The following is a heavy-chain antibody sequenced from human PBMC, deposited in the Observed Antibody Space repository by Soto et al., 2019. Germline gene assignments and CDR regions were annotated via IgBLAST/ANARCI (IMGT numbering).Heavy chain of an antibody. CDR2: INAGNGNT. D-gene: IGHD6-13*01. J-gene: IGHJ1*01. V-gene: IGHV1-3*01. Sequence: AASVKVSCKASGYTFTSYALHWVRQAPGQRLEWMGWINAGNGNTKYSQNFQGRVTITRDTSASTVYMELSSLRSEDTAVYYCAREFPSLSSSWREYFQHWGQGTLVTVSS. CDR3: AREFPSLSSSWREYFQH. CDR1: GYTFTSYA.